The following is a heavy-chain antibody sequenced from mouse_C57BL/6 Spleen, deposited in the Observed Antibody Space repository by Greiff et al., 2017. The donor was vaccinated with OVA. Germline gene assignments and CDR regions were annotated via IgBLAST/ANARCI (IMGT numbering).Heavy chain of an antibody. V-gene: IGHV1-50*01. CDR3: ARAGPGYLDV. Sequence: QVQLQQPGAELVKPGASVKLSCKASGYTFTSYWMQWVKQRPGQGLEWIGEIDPSDSYTNYNQKFKGKATLTVDTSSSTAYMQLSSLTSEDSAVYYCARAGPGYLDVWGTGTTVTVSS. J-gene: IGHJ1*03. CDR2: IDPSDSYT. CDR1: GYTFTSYW.